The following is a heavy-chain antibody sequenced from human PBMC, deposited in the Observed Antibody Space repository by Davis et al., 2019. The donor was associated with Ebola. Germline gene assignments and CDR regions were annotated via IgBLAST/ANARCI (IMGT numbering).Heavy chain of an antibody. CDR1: GGFISSDGW. D-gene: IGHD1-7*01. J-gene: IGHJ4*02. Sequence: PSETLSLTCTVSGGFISSDGWWSWVRRSPGKGLEWLGEIYHLGNTNYSPSLKSRIAISVDKSRSKFSLTLSSLTAADTAVYYCAHLTGTVRRSFDYWGQGALVSVSS. CDR3: AHLTGTVRRSFDY. CDR2: IYHLGNT. V-gene: IGHV4-4*02.